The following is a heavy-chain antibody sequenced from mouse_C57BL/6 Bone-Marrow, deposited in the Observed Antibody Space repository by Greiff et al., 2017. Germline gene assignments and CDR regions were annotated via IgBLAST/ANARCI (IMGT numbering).Heavy chain of an antibody. CDR1: GFTFNPYA. D-gene: IGHD1-1*01. J-gene: IGHJ1*03. CDR2: IRSKSSNYAT. Sequence: GGGLVQPKGSLKLSCAASGFTFNPYAMHWVRQAPGKGLEWVARIRSKSSNYATYYADSVKNRFTISRDDSQSLLYLQMNNLKTEDTTMYYCVREFLDYYGRAPWYFDVWGTGTTVTVSS. V-gene: IGHV10-3*01. CDR3: VREFLDYYGRAPWYFDV.